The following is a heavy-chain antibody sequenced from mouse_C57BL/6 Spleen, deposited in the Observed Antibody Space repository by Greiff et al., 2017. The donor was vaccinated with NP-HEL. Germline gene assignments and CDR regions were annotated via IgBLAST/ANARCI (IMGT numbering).Heavy chain of an antibody. CDR2: INPNNGGT. J-gene: IGHJ3*01. CDR1: GYTFTDYN. D-gene: IGHD1-1*01. Sequence: VQLQQSGPELVKPGASVKIPCKASGYTFTDYNMDWVKQSHGKSLEWIGDINPNNGGTIYNQKFKGKATLTVDKSSSTAYMELRSLTSEDTAVYYCARLCYYGSSSFAYWGQGTLVTVSA. CDR3: ARLCYYGSSSFAY. V-gene: IGHV1-18*01.